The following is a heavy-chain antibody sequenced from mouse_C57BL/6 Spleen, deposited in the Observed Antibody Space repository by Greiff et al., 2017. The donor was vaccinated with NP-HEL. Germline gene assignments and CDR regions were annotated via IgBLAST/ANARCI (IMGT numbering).Heavy chain of an antibody. D-gene: IGHD1-1*01. CDR2: IDPSDSYT. Sequence: VQLQQPGAELVRPGTSVKLSCKASGYTFTSYWMHWVKQRPGQGLEWIGVIDPSDSYTNYNQKFKGKATLTVDTSSSTAYMQLSSLTSEDSAVYYCAPGSSYGAWFAYWGQGTLVTVSA. CDR3: APGSSYGAWFAY. V-gene: IGHV1-59*01. CDR1: GYTFTSYW. J-gene: IGHJ3*01.